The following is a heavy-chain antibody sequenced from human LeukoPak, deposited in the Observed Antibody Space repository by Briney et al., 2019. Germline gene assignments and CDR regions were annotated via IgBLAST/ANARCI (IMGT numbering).Heavy chain of an antibody. D-gene: IGHD3-16*01. CDR2: INTNTGDP. J-gene: IGHJ6*02. Sequence: ASVKVSCKASGNSFPTYAMNWVRQAPGKGLEWLGWINTNTGDPAYAQGFTGRFVFYLDTSVNTAYLQISSLEAEDTAIYYCASAKLGTYSYYYAMDVWGQGTTVTVSS. CDR3: ASAKLGTYSYYYAMDV. V-gene: IGHV7-4-1*02. CDR1: GNSFPTYA.